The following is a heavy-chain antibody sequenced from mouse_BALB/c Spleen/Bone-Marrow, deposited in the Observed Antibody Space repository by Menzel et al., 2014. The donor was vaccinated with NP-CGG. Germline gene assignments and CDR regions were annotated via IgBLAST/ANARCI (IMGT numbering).Heavy chain of an antibody. V-gene: IGHV2-2*02. CDR2: IWSGGST. J-gene: IGHJ4*01. CDR1: GFSLTTYG. Sequence: QVQLQQSGPGLVQPSQSLSITCTVSGFSLTTYGVHWVRQSPGKGLEWLGVIWSGGSTDYNAAFISRLSITKDNSKSQVFFKMNSLQVNDTAIYYCARNLYYGSSLYAMDYWGQGTSVTVSS. D-gene: IGHD1-1*01. CDR3: ARNLYYGSSLYAMDY.